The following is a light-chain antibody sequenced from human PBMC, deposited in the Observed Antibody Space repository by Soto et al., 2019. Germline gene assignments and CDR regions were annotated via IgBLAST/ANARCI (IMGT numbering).Light chain of an antibody. CDR1: SSDVGGYNY. CDR2: EVN. CDR3: VSYTSSTTSV. V-gene: IGLV2-14*01. J-gene: IGLJ1*01. Sequence: QSALTQPASVSGSPGQSITISCTGTSSDVGGYNYVSWYQQHPGNAPRLMIYEVNNRPSGVSNRFSGSKSGSTASLIISRLPTEDVADYYCVSYTSSTTSVFGTGTKVTVL.